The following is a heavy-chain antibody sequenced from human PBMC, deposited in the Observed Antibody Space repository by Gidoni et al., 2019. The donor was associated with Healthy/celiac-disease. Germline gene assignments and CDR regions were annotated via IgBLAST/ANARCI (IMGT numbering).Heavy chain of an antibody. D-gene: IGHD3-22*01. J-gene: IGHJ4*02. CDR3: ARGDSSGYYYGVYFDY. CDR2: ISSSSSTI. Sequence: EVQLVESGGGLVQPGGSLRLSCAASGFTFSSYSMNWVRQAPGKGLGWVSYISSSSSTIYYADSVKGRFTISRDNAKNSLYLQMNSLRDEDTAVYYCARGDSSGYYYGVYFDYWGQGTLVTVSS. V-gene: IGHV3-48*02. CDR1: GFTFSSYS.